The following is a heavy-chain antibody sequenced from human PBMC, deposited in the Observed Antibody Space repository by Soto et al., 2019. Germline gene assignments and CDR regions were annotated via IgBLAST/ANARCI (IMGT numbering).Heavy chain of an antibody. Sequence: ASVKVSCKASGYTFTNFGISWVRQAPGQGLEWMGWIRGYNGNTNYAQNFQGRVTLTLDTSTSTAYMELRSLRSDDTAVYYCARDPGAYSYISFDYWGQGTLVTVSS. V-gene: IGHV1-18*01. J-gene: IGHJ4*02. CDR1: GYTFTNFG. CDR2: IRGYNGNT. CDR3: ARDPGAYSYISFDY. D-gene: IGHD4-4*01.